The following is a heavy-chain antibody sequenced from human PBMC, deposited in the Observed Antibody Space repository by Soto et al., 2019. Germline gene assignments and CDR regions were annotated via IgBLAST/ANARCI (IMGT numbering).Heavy chain of an antibody. CDR3: ARWLRFLEWLLKGYYYGMDV. CDR1: GGSFIGYY. D-gene: IGHD3-3*01. J-gene: IGHJ6*02. V-gene: IGHV4-34*01. CDR2: INHSGST. Sequence: SETLSLTCAVYGGSFIGYYWSWIRQPPGKGLEWIGEINHSGSTNYNPSLKSRVTISVDTSKNQFSLKLSSVTAADTAVYYCARWLRFLEWLLKGYYYGMDVWGQGTTVTVSS.